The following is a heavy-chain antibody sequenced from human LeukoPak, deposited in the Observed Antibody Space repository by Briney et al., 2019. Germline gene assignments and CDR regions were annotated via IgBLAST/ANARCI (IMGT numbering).Heavy chain of an antibody. D-gene: IGHD2-15*01. Sequence: SETLSLTCTVSGGSISSNYWSWIRQPPGKGLEWIGYIYYSGSTKYNPSLKSRVTMSVDTSKNQFSPKLSSVTAADTAVYYCARDRGYCSGGSCYRTLDYWGQGTLVTVSS. CDR2: IYYSGST. J-gene: IGHJ4*02. CDR3: ARDRGYCSGGSCYRTLDY. CDR1: GGSISSNY. V-gene: IGHV4-59*01.